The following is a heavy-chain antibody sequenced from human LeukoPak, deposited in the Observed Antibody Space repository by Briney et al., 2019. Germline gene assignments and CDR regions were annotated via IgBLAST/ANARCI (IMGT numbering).Heavy chain of an antibody. J-gene: IGHJ4*02. V-gene: IGHV4-34*01. D-gene: IGHD2-15*01. CDR1: GGSFSGYY. Sequence: PSETLSLTCGVFGGSFSGYYCTWLRQPPGKGLDWIGQINHRGSSHYNPSLRTRVTIPVDTSKSQFTLRLPSVTAADTAVYYCARDKFCSDTGSCNIGLFDFWGQGALVTVSS. CDR3: ARDKFCSDTGSCNIGLFDF. CDR2: INHRGSS.